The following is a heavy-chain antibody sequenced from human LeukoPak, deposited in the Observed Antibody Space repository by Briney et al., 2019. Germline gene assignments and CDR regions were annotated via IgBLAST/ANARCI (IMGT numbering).Heavy chain of an antibody. Sequence: GGSLRLSCVASGFTFSLYWMTWVRQFPGKGLEWVADINSDGSQKYSVDSVTGRFTISRDNARNAVFLQMNSLRDDDTAVYYCVRQMIRFWFDPWGQGSRVTVSS. V-gene: IGHV3-7*01. J-gene: IGHJ5*02. CDR2: INSDGSQK. CDR3: VRQMIRFWFDP. CDR1: GFTFSLYW. D-gene: IGHD3-16*01.